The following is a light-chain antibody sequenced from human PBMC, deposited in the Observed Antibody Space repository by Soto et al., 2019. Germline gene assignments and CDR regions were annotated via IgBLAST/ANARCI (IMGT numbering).Light chain of an antibody. J-gene: IGKJ4*01. CDR3: QQYYSYPLT. CDR2: GAS. Sequence: IQMTQSPSSLSASVGDRVTITCRASQGISNELGWYQQRPGKAPKVLIYGASNLQSGVPSRFSGSASGTDFTLTISCLQSEDFATYYCQQYYSYPLTFGGGTKVDIK. V-gene: IGKV1-6*01. CDR1: QGISNE.